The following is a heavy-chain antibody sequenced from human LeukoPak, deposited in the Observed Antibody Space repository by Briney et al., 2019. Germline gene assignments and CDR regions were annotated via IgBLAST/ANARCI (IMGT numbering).Heavy chain of an antibody. CDR2: IIPIFGTA. Sequence: GASVKVSCKASGGTFSSYAISWVRQTPGQGLEWMGGIIPIFGTANYAQKFQGRVTITTDESTSTAYMELSSLRSEDTAVYYCARQAYDSSGYSPWDDAFDIWGQGTMVTVSS. J-gene: IGHJ3*02. V-gene: IGHV1-69*05. D-gene: IGHD3-22*01. CDR1: GGTFSSYA. CDR3: ARQAYDSSGYSPWDDAFDI.